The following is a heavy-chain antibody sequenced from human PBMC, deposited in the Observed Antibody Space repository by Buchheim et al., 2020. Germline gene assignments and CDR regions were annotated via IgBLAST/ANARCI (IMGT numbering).Heavy chain of an antibody. CDR3: ARDLVGATGGY. CDR2: IYHSGST. V-gene: IGHV4-4*02. J-gene: IGHJ4*02. Sequence: QVQLQESGPGLVKPSGTLSLTCAVSGGSISSSNWWSWVRQPPGQGLEWIGEIYHSGSTNYNSSLQSRVTISVDKANNQFSLKLSSVTAADTAVYYCARDLVGATGGYWGQGTL. D-gene: IGHD1-26*01. CDR1: GGSISSSNW.